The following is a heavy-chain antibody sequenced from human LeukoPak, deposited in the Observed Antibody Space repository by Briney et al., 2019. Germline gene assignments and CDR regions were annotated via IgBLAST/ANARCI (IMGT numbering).Heavy chain of an antibody. D-gene: IGHD3-3*01. Sequence: ASVKVSCKASGYTFTSYGISWVRQAPGQGLEWMGWISAYNGNTNYAQKLQGRVTMTTDTSTSTAYMELRSLRSDDTAVYYCARAGETIFGAPNWFDPWGQGTLVTVSS. CDR2: ISAYNGNT. V-gene: IGHV1-18*01. CDR3: ARAGETIFGAPNWFDP. J-gene: IGHJ5*02. CDR1: GYTFTSYG.